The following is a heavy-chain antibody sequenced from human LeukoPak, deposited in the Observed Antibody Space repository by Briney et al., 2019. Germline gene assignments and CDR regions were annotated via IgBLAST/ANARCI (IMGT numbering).Heavy chain of an antibody. CDR3: ARGRYVWGSYRAYFDY. CDR1: GFTFSDYY. Sequence: GGSLRLSCAASGFTFSDYYMSWIRQAPGKGLEWVSYISSSGSTIYYADSVKGRFTISRDNAKNSLYLQMNSLRAEDTAVYYCARGRYVWGSYRAYFDYWGQGTLVTVSS. J-gene: IGHJ4*02. V-gene: IGHV3-11*04. CDR2: ISSSGSTI. D-gene: IGHD3-16*02.